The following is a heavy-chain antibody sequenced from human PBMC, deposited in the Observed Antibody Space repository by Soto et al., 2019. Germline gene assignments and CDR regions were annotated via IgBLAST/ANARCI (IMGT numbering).Heavy chain of an antibody. J-gene: IGHJ6*02. Sequence: QVQLQESGPGLVKPSETLSLTCTVSGGSISSYYWSWIRQPPGKGLEWIGYIYYSGSNNYNPSLKVRVTISVDTSKNQFSLKLSSVTAADTAVYYCAREGCSSTSCYPPSYYYGMDVWGQGTTVTVSS. D-gene: IGHD2-2*01. V-gene: IGHV4-59*01. CDR3: AREGCSSTSCYPPSYYYGMDV. CDR2: IYYSGSN. CDR1: GGSISSYY.